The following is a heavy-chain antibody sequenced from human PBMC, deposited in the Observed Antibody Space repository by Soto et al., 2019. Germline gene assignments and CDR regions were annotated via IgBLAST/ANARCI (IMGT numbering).Heavy chain of an antibody. V-gene: IGHV4-59*08. CDR1: GGSISSYY. Sequence: SETLSLTCTVSGGSISSYYWSWIRQPPGKGLEWIGYIYYSGSTNYNPSLKSRVTISVDTSKNQFSLKLSSVTAADTAVYYCARRAGLGGSGSYYVAREGRGSYYYYYMDVWGKGTTVTVS. D-gene: IGHD3-10*01. CDR2: IYYSGST. J-gene: IGHJ6*03. CDR3: ARRAGLGGSGSYYVAREGRGSYYYYYMDV.